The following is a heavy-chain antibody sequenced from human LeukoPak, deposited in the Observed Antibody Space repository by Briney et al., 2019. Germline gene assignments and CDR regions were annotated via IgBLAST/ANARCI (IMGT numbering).Heavy chain of an antibody. CDR1: GGSISDYY. CDR3: ARESGIASAGYMDV. Sequence: SETLSLTCTVSGGSISDYYWSWIRQPPGKGLEWIGYIYTSGNTNYSPSLKSRVTMSIDTSKNRFSLKLSSVTAADTAVYYCARESGIASAGYMDVWGKGTTVTVSS. CDR2: IYTSGNT. V-gene: IGHV4-4*09. J-gene: IGHJ6*03. D-gene: IGHD6-13*01.